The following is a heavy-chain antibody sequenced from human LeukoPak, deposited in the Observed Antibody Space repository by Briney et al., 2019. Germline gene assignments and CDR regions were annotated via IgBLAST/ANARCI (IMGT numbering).Heavy chain of an antibody. CDR3: ARHSALNPGDGMDV. CDR1: GYTFRGYA. CDR2: ININTGNP. J-gene: IGHJ6*02. V-gene: IGHV7-4-1*02. D-gene: IGHD4-17*01. Sequence: ASVTVSCTASGYTFRGYAMNWVRQAPGQGLEWMGWININTGNPTYGQGFTGRFVFSLDTSVTTAYLQISSLKAEDTAVYYCARHSALNPGDGMDVWGPGTTVTVSS.